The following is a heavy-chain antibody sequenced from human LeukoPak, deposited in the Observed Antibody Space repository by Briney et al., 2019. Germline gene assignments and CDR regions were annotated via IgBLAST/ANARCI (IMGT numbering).Heavy chain of an antibody. Sequence: GGSLRLSCAASGFTFSSYAMSLVRQAPGKGLEWVANIKQDGSEKYYVDSVKGRFTISRDNAKNSLYLQMNSLRAEDTAVYYCGRGGITVAGTPLSYWGQGTLVTVSS. CDR3: GRGGITVAGTPLSY. V-gene: IGHV3-7*01. CDR2: IKQDGSEK. D-gene: IGHD6-19*01. J-gene: IGHJ4*02. CDR1: GFTFSSYA.